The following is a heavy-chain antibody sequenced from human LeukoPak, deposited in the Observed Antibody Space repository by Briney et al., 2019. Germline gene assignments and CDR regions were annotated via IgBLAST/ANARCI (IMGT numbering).Heavy chain of an antibody. Sequence: ASVKVSCKASGGTFISYAISWVRQAPGQGLEWMGWINNNNGNTYYAQKFQDRVAMTADTSTSTAYLELSSLRSDDTAVYYCARSDHFWGSFDFWGQGTLVTVS. V-gene: IGHV1-18*01. J-gene: IGHJ4*02. CDR1: GGTFISYA. CDR2: INNNNGNT. D-gene: IGHD3-16*01. CDR3: ARSDHFWGSFDF.